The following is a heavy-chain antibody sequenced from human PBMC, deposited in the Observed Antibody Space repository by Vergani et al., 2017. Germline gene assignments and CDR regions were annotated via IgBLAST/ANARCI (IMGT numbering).Heavy chain of an antibody. D-gene: IGHD4-11*01. CDR1: GYTFTGYY. V-gene: IGHV1-2*02. CDR3: ARAGDPFSNYPDNYYYYGMDV. J-gene: IGHJ6*02. CDR2: INPNSGGT. Sequence: QVQLVQSGAEVKKPGASVKVSCKASGYTFTGYYMHWVRQAPGQGLEWMGWINPNSGGTNYAQKLQGRVTMTTDTSTSTAYMELRSLRSDDTAVYYCARAGDPFSNYPDNYYYYGMDVWGQGTTVTVSS.